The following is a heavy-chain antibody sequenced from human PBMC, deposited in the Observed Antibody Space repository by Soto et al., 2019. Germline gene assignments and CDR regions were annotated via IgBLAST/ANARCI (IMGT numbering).Heavy chain of an antibody. CDR1: GYTFTSYG. J-gene: IGHJ6*02. CDR2: ISAYNGNT. CDR3: ARVVVAATPPPYYYGMDV. V-gene: IGHV1-18*01. D-gene: IGHD2-15*01. Sequence: QVQLVQTGAEVKKPGASVKVSCKASGYTFTSYGISWVRQAPGQGLEWMGWISAYNGNTNYAQKLQGRVTMTTDTSTSTAYMELRSLRSDDTAVYYCARVVVAATPPPYYYGMDVWGQGTTVTVSS.